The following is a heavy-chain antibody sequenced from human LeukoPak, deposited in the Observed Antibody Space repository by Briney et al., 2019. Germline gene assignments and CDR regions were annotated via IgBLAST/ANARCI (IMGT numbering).Heavy chain of an antibody. Sequence: ASVKVSCKASAYTFTGYYIHWVRQAPGQGLEWMGCINPNTGGTTYAQKFHGRVTMTRDTSVSTAYMELRRLRSDDTAVYFCARDWEEYYDSSGYYYDAFDIWGQGTMVTVSS. D-gene: IGHD3-22*01. CDR2: INPNTGGT. CDR3: ARDWEEYYDSSGYYYDAFDI. CDR1: AYTFTGYY. J-gene: IGHJ3*02. V-gene: IGHV1-2*02.